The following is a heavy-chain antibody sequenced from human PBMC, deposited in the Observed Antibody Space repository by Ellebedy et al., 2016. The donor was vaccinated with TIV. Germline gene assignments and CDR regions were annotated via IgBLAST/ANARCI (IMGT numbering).Heavy chain of an antibody. CDR1: GGTFSSYA. CDR2: IIPIFGTA. D-gene: IGHD1-26*01. Sequence: SVKVSXXASGGTFSSYAISWVRQAPGQGLEWMGGIIPIFGTANYAQKFQGRVTITADESTSTAYMELSSLRSEDTAVYYCAREGEWELLGNAFDIWGQGTMVTVSS. V-gene: IGHV1-69*13. J-gene: IGHJ3*02. CDR3: AREGEWELLGNAFDI.